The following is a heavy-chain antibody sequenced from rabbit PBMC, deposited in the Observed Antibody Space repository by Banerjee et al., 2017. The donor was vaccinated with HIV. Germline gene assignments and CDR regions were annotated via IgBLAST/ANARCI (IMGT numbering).Heavy chain of an antibody. D-gene: IGHD8-1*01. CDR1: GFSFSNKYV. CDR2: INTSSGNT. V-gene: IGHV1S45*01. Sequence: QEQLVEYGGDLVKPGASLTLTCKASGFSFSNKYVMCWVRQAPGKGLEWIACINTSSGNTVYASWAKGRFTISKTSSTTVTLQMTSLTAADTATYFCARDRYGGNGYPDYFKSWGPGTLVTVS. CDR3: ARDRYGGNGYPDYFKS. J-gene: IGHJ4*01.